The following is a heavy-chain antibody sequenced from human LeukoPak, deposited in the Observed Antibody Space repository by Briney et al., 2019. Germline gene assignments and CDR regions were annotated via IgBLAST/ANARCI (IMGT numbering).Heavy chain of an antibody. V-gene: IGHV3-53*01. CDR2: IYSGGAT. CDR1: GFTFSSYW. CDR3: ARATKAVADFDL. Sequence: PGGSLRLSCAASGFTFSSYWMTWIRQAPGKGLEWVSMIYSGGATYYADSVRGRFTISRDNSMNMLHLQMNSLRVEDTAVYYCARATKAVADFDLWGRGALVTVSS. J-gene: IGHJ2*01. D-gene: IGHD6-19*01.